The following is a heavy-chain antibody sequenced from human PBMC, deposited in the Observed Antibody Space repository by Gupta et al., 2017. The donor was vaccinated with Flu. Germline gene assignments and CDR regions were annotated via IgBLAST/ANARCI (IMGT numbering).Heavy chain of an antibody. Sequence: QVQLQGSGPGLVKPSETLALTCAVSGYSISSGYYWGWIRQPPGKGLEWIGSMYHGENTYYKPSLKSRVTISVDTSKNQFSLKLTSVTAADTAGYYCARGPPTLLDQQWLPYFFDYWGQGIFVPVSS. CDR2: MYHGENT. J-gene: IGHJ4*02. D-gene: IGHD6-19*01. CDR3: ARGPPTLLDQQWLPYFFDY. V-gene: IGHV4-38-2*01. CDR1: GYSISSGYY.